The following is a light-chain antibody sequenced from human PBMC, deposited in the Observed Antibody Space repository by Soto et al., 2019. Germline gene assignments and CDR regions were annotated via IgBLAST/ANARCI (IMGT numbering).Light chain of an antibody. Sequence: QSALAQPPSASGSPGQSVTISCTGTSSDVGGYIYVSWYQHHPGKAPKLMIYEASKRPSGVPDRFSGSKSGNTASLTVSGLQADDEANYYCSSFKGTNSFVFGTGTKLTVL. J-gene: IGLJ1*01. CDR1: SSDVGGYIY. CDR2: EAS. V-gene: IGLV2-8*01. CDR3: SSFKGTNSFV.